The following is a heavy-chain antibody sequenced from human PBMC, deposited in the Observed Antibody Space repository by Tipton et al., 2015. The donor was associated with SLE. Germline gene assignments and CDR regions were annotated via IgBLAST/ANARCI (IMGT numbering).Heavy chain of an antibody. CDR3: ARGHGDYWYFDL. V-gene: IGHV4-39*07. Sequence: TLSLTCTVSGGSISSYYWGWIRQPPGKGLEWIGSIYYSGSTYYNPSLKSRVTISVDTSKNQFSLKLSSVTAADTAVYYCARGHGDYWYFDLWGRGTLVTVSS. CDR2: IYYSGST. CDR1: GGSISSYY. D-gene: IGHD4-17*01. J-gene: IGHJ2*01.